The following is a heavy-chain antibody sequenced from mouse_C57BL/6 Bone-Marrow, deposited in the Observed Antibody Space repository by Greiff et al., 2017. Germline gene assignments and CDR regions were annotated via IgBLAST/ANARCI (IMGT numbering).Heavy chain of an antibody. CDR2: IWSGGST. CDR1: GFSLTSYG. V-gene: IGHV2-2*01. J-gene: IGHJ4*01. D-gene: IGHD2-5*01. CDR3: ARYSKGGVYYAMDY. Sequence: QVQLKQSGPGLVQPSQSLSITCTVSGFSLTSYGVHWVRQSPGKGLEWLGVIWSGGSTDYNAAFISRLSISKDNSKSQVFFKMNSLQADDTAIYYCARYSKGGVYYAMDYWGQGTSVTVSS.